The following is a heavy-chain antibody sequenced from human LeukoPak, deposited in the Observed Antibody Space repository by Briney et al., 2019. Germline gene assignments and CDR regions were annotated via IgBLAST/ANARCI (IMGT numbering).Heavy chain of an antibody. J-gene: IGHJ4*02. CDR2: ISYGGSTK. V-gene: IGHV3-30-3*01. CDR1: GFTFSTYA. CDR3: ARGSVGTPLPFDH. D-gene: IGHD2-15*01. Sequence: GGSLRLSCAAYGFTFSTYAIHWVRQAPGKGLDWVALISYGGSTKSYADSVKGRFTISRDSSTVYLQMNSLRTDDTAVYYCARGSVGTPLPFDHWGQGTLVTVSS.